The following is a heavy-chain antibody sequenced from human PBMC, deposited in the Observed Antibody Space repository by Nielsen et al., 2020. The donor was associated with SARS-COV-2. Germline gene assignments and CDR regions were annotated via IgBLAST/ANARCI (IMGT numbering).Heavy chain of an antibody. Sequence: GESLKISCAASGFTFSSYGMHWVRQAPGKGLEWVAVIWYDGSNKYYADSVKGRFTISRDNSKNTLYLQMNSLRAEDTAVYYCVRMTGSSYFDYWGQGTLVTVSS. CDR2: IWYDGSNK. J-gene: IGHJ4*02. V-gene: IGHV3-33*08. D-gene: IGHD1-1*01. CDR3: VRMTGSSYFDY. CDR1: GFTFSSYG.